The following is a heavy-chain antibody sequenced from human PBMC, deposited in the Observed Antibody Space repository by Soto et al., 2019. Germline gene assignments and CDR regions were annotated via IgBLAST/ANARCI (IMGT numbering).Heavy chain of an antibody. V-gene: IGHV4-61*08. CDR3: AKGGFQFDY. D-gene: IGHD2-15*01. CDR1: GGSTSSGDYY. Sequence: SETLSLTCTVSGGSTSSGDYYWSWIRQPPGKGLEWIGYIYYSGSTYYNPSLKSRVTISVDTSKNQFSLKLTSVTAADTAVYYCAKGGFQFDYWGQGTLVTVSS. CDR2: IYYSGST. J-gene: IGHJ4*02.